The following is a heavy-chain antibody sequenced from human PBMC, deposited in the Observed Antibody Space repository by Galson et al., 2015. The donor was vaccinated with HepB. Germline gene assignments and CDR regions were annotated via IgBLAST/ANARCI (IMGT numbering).Heavy chain of an antibody. Sequence: SLRLSCAASGFTFSGSAMHWVRQASGKGLEWVGRIRSKANSYATAYAASVKGRFTISRDDSKNTAYLQMNSLKTEDTAVYYCTRLGSSSGDYWGQGTLVTVSS. CDR2: IRSKANSYAT. CDR3: TRLGSSSGDY. V-gene: IGHV3-73*01. D-gene: IGHD6-13*01. J-gene: IGHJ4*02. CDR1: GFTFSGSA.